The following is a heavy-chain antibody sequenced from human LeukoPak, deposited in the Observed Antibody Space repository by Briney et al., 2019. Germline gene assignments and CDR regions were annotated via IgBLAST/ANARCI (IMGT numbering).Heavy chain of an antibody. CDR2: INPNSGGT. CDR1: GYTFTGYY. Sequence: ASVKVSCKASGYTFTGYYMHWVRQAPGQGLEWMGWINPNSGGTNYAQKFQGRVTMTRDTSISTAYMELSRLRPDDTAVYYCARSLVATIYWFDPWGQGTLVTVSS. D-gene: IGHD5-12*01. J-gene: IGHJ5*02. V-gene: IGHV1-2*02. CDR3: ARSLVATIYWFDP.